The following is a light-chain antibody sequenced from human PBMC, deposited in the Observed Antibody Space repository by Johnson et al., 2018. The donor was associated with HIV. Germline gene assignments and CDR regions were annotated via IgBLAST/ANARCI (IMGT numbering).Light chain of an antibody. V-gene: IGLV1-51*02. CDR1: SSDMGNYA. CDR3: GTWESSLSAGGANYV. J-gene: IGLJ1*01. Sequence: QSVLTQPPSVSAAPGQKVTISCSGSSSDMGNYAVSWYQQPPGTAPKLLIYENNKRPSGIPDRFSGSKSGTSAPLGITGLQTGDEADYYCGTWESSLSAGGANYVFGTGTKVTVL. CDR2: ENN.